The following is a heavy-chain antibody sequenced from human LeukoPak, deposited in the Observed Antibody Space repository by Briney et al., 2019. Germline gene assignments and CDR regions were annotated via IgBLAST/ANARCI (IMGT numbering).Heavy chain of an antibody. CDR3: ARGRGCSSTSCYFFY. Sequence: SETLSLTCAVYGGSFSGYYWSWIRQPPGKGLERIGEINHSGSTNYNPSLKSRVTISVDTSKNQFSLKLSSVTAADTAVYYCARGRGCSSTSCYFFYWGQGTLVTVSS. D-gene: IGHD2-2*01. V-gene: IGHV4-34*01. J-gene: IGHJ4*02. CDR1: GGSFSGYY. CDR2: INHSGST.